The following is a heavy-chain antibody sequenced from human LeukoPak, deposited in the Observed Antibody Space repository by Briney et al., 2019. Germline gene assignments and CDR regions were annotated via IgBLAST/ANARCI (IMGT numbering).Heavy chain of an antibody. CDR3: ARHFFEQQNDAFDI. V-gene: IGHV4-39*01. Sequence: SETLSLTCTVSGYSISSSSYYWGWIRQPPGKGLEWIGSIYYSGSTYYNPSLKSRVTISVDTSKNQFSLKLSSVTAADTAVYYCARHFFEQQNDAFDIWGQGTMVTVSS. D-gene: IGHD6-13*01. CDR2: IYYSGST. J-gene: IGHJ3*02. CDR1: GYSISSSSYY.